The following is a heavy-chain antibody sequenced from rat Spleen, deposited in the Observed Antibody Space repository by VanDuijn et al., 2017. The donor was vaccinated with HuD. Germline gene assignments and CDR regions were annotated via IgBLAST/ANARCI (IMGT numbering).Heavy chain of an antibody. J-gene: IGHJ1*01. V-gene: IGHV5-20*01. CDR1: GFTFSNYD. Sequence: EVQLVESGGGLVQPGRSMKLSCAASGFTFSNYDMAWVRQAPTKGLEWVASISYDGSSTYYRDSVKGRFTISRDNAKSTLYLQMDILRSEDTATYYCTTHYYDGSYYLYWYFDFWGPGTMVTVSS. CDR2: ISYDGSST. CDR3: TTHYYDGSYYLYWYFDF. D-gene: IGHD1-12*02.